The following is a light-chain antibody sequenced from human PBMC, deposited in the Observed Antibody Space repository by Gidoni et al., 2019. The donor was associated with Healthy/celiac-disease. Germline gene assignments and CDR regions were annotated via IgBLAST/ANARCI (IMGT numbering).Light chain of an antibody. CDR2: DAS. Sequence: DIPMPRSPSTLSASVGDRVTITCRASQSISSCLAWYQQKPGKAPKLLIYDASSLESGVPSRFSGSGSGTEFTLTISSLQPDDFATYYCQQYNSYSPWTFGQGTKVEIK. J-gene: IGKJ1*01. CDR3: QQYNSYSPWT. V-gene: IGKV1-5*01. CDR1: QSISSC.